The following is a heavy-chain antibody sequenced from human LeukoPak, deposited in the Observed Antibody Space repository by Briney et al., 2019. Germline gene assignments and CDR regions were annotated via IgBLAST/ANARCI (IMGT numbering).Heavy chain of an antibody. CDR2: IHYGGTT. D-gene: IGHD2-21*02. J-gene: IGHJ4*02. CDR3: TRDIGDFVSDF. Sequence: GSLRLSCAASGFTFSSSATSWIRQPPGKGLEWIGSIHYGGTTHYNPSLQSRVTISADTSKNQFALDLRSVTAADTAVYYCTRDIGDFVSDFWGQGTLVTVSS. CDR1: GFTFSSSA. V-gene: IGHV4-39*02.